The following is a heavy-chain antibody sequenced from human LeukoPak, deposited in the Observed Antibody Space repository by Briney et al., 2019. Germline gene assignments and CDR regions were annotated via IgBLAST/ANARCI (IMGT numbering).Heavy chain of an antibody. CDR2: IIPIFGTA. CDR3: ARDHLGALGSIAARGLDY. J-gene: IGHJ4*02. CDR1: GYTFTSYG. D-gene: IGHD6-6*01. V-gene: IGHV1-69*13. Sequence: SVKVSCKASGYTFTSYGISWVRQAPGQGLEWMGGIIPIFGTANYAQKFQGRVTITADESTSTAYMELSSLRSEDTAVYYCARDHLGALGSIAARGLDYWGQGTLVTVSS.